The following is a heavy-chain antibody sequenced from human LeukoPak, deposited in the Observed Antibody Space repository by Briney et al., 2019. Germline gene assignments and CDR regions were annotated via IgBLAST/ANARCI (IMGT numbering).Heavy chain of an antibody. D-gene: IGHD6-6*01. CDR1: GVSIIGGDYY. J-gene: IGHJ5*02. CDR2: IYTTGST. V-gene: IGHV4-4*07. Sequence: SETLSLTCTVSGVSIIGGDYYWSWIRQPARKGLEWIGRIYTTGSTNYNPSLQSRVTVSMDTSKNQFSLKLSSVTAADTAVYYCARRADSSSYQPWGQGTLVTVSS. CDR3: ARRADSSSYQP.